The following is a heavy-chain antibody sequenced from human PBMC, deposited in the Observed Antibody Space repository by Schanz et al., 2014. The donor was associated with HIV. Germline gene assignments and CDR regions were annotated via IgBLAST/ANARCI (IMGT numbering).Heavy chain of an antibody. V-gene: IGHV1-18*01. Sequence: QVQLVQSGPEVKKPGASVKVSCKASGYTFISYGISWVRQAPGQGLEWMGWISAYNGNTNYAQKFQGRLTMTTDTSTSTAYMELRSLRSDDTAVYYCARDRPVIVGAIRADGGTDFDYWGQGTLVTVSS. J-gene: IGHJ4*02. CDR1: GYTFISYG. CDR3: ARDRPVIVGAIRADGGTDFDY. D-gene: IGHD1-26*01. CDR2: ISAYNGNT.